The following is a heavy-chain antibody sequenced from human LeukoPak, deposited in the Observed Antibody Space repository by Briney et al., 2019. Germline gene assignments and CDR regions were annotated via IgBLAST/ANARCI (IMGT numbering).Heavy chain of an antibody. CDR2: MNPNSGNT. CDR3: AREGHGSGSYYNDY. V-gene: IGHV1-8*02. J-gene: IGHJ4*02. Sequence: ASVKVSCKASGYTFTSYGISWVRQAPGQGLEWMGWMNPNSGNTGYAQKFQGRVTMTRNTSISTAYMELSSLRSEDTAVYYCAREGHGSGSYYNDYWGQGTLVTVSS. CDR1: GYTFTSYG. D-gene: IGHD3-10*01.